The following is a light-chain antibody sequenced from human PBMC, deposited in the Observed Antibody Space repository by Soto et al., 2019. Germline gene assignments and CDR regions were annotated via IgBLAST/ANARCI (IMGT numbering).Light chain of an antibody. Sequence: QSVLTQPASVSGSPGQSITISCTGTTSHVGGNKYVSWYQHHPGEAPKLLIYDVSNRPSGVSNRFSGSKSGNTASLTISGLQAEDEADYFCSSYSSSRSPLYVFGTGTKLTVL. J-gene: IGLJ1*01. CDR2: DVS. CDR3: SSYSSSRSPLYV. CDR1: TSHVGGNKY. V-gene: IGLV2-14*03.